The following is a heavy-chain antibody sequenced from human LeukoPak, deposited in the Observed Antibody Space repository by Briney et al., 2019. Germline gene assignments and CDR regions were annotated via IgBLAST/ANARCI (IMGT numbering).Heavy chain of an antibody. CDR3: ARRGSGGSWLYYFDY. CDR2: ISFDGTNE. D-gene: IGHD2-15*01. J-gene: IGHJ4*02. Sequence: GGSLRLSCAASGFTFSTYAMHWVRQAPGKGVEGGAVISFDGTNEYYADSVEGRFTFSKDNSTNTVYLQMNSLRPEDTAVYYCARRGSGGSWLYYFDYWGQGTLVTVSS. CDR1: GFTFSTYA. V-gene: IGHV3-30*01.